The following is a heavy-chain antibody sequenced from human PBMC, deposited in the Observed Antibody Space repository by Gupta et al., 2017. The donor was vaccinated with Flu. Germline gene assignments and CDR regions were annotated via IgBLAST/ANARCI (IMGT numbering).Heavy chain of an antibody. CDR2: IYWDDHK. V-gene: IGHV2-5*02. CDR3: SHCPTKNSCYRGYFDF. D-gene: IGHD2-2*02. Sequence: QITLKESGPTLVRPTQTLTLTCIFSGFSLSTDGLAVGWIRQPPGKALEWLAVIYWDDHKRYSPSLESRLTITKDTSKNQVILTMTNVDPVDTGTYYCSHCPTKNSCYRGYFDFWGQGTLVTVSS. J-gene: IGHJ4*02. CDR1: GFSLSTDGLA.